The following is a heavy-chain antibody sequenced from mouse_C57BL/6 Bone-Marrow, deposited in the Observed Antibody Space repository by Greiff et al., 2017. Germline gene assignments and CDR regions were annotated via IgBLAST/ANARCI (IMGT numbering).Heavy chain of an antibody. V-gene: IGHV1-64*01. J-gene: IGHJ2*01. D-gene: IGHD1-1*01. CDR3: ARPDYYGSNYFDY. Sequence: VQLQQPGAELVKPGASVKLSCKASGYTFTSYWMHWVKQRPGQGLEWIGMIHPNSGSTNYNEKFKSKATLTVDKSSSTAYMQLSSLTSKDSAVYYCARPDYYGSNYFDYWGQGTTLTVSS. CDR2: IHPNSGST. CDR1: GYTFTSYW.